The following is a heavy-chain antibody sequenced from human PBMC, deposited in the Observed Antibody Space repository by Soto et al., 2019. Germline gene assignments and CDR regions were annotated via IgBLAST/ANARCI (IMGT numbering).Heavy chain of an antibody. CDR1: GGSIDRSNYY. V-gene: IGHV4-39*01. CDR3: ARHFVAVVIKGWGY. CDR2: TYYNGNA. Sequence: PSETLSLTCNVSGGSIDRSNYYWDWLRQPPGRGLEWIGTTYYNGNAYYNTSLRSRVSMSVDTSKNQFSLKLISVTAADTAVYYCARHFVAVVIKGWGYWGQGKLVTVSS. D-gene: IGHD3-10*01. J-gene: IGHJ4*02.